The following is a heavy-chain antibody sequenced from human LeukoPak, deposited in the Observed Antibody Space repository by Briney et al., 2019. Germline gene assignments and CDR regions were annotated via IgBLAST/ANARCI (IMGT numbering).Heavy chain of an antibody. V-gene: IGHV4-59*11. Sequence: SETLSLTCTVSGGSISSHYWSWIRQPPGKGLEWIGYIYYSGSTNYNPSLKSRVTISVDTSKNQFSLKPSSVTAADTAVYYCAREDYWGQGTLVTVSS. CDR1: GGSISSHY. CDR3: AREDY. CDR2: IYYSGST. J-gene: IGHJ4*02.